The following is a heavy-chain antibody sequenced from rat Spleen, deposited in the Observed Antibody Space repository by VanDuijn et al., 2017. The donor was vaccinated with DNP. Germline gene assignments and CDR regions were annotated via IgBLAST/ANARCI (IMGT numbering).Heavy chain of an antibody. D-gene: IGHD1-11*01. CDR2: INTSGGTT. CDR3: ATGVYGGYEDWFAY. J-gene: IGHJ3*01. CDR1: GFTFSHYY. V-gene: IGHV5-25*01. Sequence: EVQLVESGGGLVQPGWSLKLSCAASGFTFSHYYMAWVRRAPTKGLEWVASINTSGGTTYYRDSVKGRFTVSRDNAKSTLYLQMDSLGSEDTATYYCATGVYGGYEDWFAYWGQGTLVTVSS.